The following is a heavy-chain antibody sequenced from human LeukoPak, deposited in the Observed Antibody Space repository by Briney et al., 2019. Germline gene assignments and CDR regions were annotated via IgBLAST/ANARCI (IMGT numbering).Heavy chain of an antibody. CDR3: ARYYYDSSGYYYIDY. CDR1: GFSVSSNY. J-gene: IGHJ4*02. D-gene: IGHD3-22*01. V-gene: IGHV3-53*01. Sequence: PGGSLRLSCEASGFSVSSNYMTWVRQAPGKGLEWVSVIYSGGSTYYADSVKGRFIISRDNSKNTVYLQMNSLRAEDTAVYYCARYYYDSSGYYYIDYWGQGTLVTVSS. CDR2: IYSGGST.